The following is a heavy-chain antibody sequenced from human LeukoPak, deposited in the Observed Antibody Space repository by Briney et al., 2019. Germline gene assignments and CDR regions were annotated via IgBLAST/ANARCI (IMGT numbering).Heavy chain of an antibody. CDR2: ISSSSSYK. CDR3: ARDSVDTAMVTKLDAFDI. D-gene: IGHD5-18*01. Sequence: GGSLRLSCAASGFTFSSYSINWVRQAPGKGLEWVSSISSSSSYKYYADSVKGRFTISRDNAKNSLYLQMNSLRAEDTAVYYCARDSVDTAMVTKLDAFDIWGQGTMVTVSS. J-gene: IGHJ3*02. V-gene: IGHV3-21*01. CDR1: GFTFSSYS.